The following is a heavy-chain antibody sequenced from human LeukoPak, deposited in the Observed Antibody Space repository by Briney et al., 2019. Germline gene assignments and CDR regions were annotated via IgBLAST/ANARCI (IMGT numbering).Heavy chain of an antibody. D-gene: IGHD1-26*01. CDR3: ARDIREVGESHYFDY. J-gene: IGHJ4*02. CDR1: GFSITTYY. CDR2: IHSSGST. V-gene: IGHV4-59*01. Sequence: SENLSRNCSVAGFSITTYYWRWIRQSPGNGLEWIGQIHSSGSTTYNPSLKSRVTISVDTSKNQFSLHLSSVTAADTAVYYCARDIREVGESHYFDYWGQGTLVTVTS.